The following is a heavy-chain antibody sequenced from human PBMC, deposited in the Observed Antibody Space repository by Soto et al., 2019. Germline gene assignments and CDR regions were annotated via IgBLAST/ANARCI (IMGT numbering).Heavy chain of an antibody. V-gene: IGHV4-34*01. CDR1: GGSFSGYY. CDR3: ARVGQVVPAATPNWFDP. J-gene: IGHJ5*02. Sequence: PSETLSLTCAVYGGSFSGYYWSWIRQPPGKGLEWIGEINHSGSTNYNPSLKSRVTISVDTSKNQFSLKLSSVTAADTAVYYCARVGQVVPAATPNWFDPWGQGTLVTVSS. D-gene: IGHD2-2*02. CDR2: INHSGST.